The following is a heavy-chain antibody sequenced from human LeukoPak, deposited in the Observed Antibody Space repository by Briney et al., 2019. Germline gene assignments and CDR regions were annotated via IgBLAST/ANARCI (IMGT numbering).Heavy chain of an antibody. CDR3: ARGGGYSYGDAFDI. D-gene: IGHD5-18*01. J-gene: IGHJ3*02. Sequence: PGGSLRLSCAASGFTFSSYGMHWVRQAPGKGLEWVAVIWYDGSNKYYADSVKGRFTISRDNSKNTLYLQMNSLRAEDTAVYYCARGGGYSYGDAFDIWGQGTMVTVSS. CDR1: GFTFSSYG. CDR2: IWYDGSNK. V-gene: IGHV3-33*01.